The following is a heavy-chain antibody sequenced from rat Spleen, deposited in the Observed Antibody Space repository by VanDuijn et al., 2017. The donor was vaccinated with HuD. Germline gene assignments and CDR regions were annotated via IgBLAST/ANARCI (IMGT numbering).Heavy chain of an antibody. V-gene: IGHV6-6*01. CDR1: GFTCSTAW. CDR3: AGTARGDYFDY. J-gene: IGHJ2*01. CDR2: IKAKSNNYAT. D-gene: IGHD1-4*01. Sequence: EVQVLESGGGLVQPGNSLTLSCATSGFTCSTAWMYWYRQFLEKRLEWVARIKAKSNNYATDYTESVKGRFTISREDSKSSIYLQMNNLKEEDTAIYYCAGTARGDYFDYWSQGVMVTVSS.